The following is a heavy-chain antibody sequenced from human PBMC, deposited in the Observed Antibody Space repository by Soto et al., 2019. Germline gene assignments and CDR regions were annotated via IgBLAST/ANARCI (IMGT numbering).Heavy chain of an antibody. V-gene: IGHV1-18*01. CDR3: ASEGQLGY. Sequence: QVQLVQSGAEVKKPGASVKVSCQASGYTFSNYGFSGVRQAPGQGLEWMGWISGYNGNTNYAERLQGRVTMTTDTSKSTAYMELKSLRYDDTAVYYCASEGQLGYWGQGTPVTVSS. CDR2: ISGYNGNT. J-gene: IGHJ4*02. D-gene: IGHD6-6*01. CDR1: GYTFSNYG.